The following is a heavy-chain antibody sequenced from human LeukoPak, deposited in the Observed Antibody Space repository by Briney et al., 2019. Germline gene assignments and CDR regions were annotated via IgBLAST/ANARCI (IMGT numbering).Heavy chain of an antibody. CDR1: GFTFSSYA. CDR2: ISGSGGST. Sequence: GGSLRLSCAASGFTFSSYAMSWVRQAPGKGLEWVSAISGSGGSTYYADSVKGRFTISRDNSKNTQYLQMNSLRAEDTAVYYCAKVVHPYSSGWYIGEYYYYGMDVWGQGTTVTVSS. J-gene: IGHJ6*02. D-gene: IGHD6-19*01. V-gene: IGHV3-23*01. CDR3: AKVVHPYSSGWYIGEYYYYGMDV.